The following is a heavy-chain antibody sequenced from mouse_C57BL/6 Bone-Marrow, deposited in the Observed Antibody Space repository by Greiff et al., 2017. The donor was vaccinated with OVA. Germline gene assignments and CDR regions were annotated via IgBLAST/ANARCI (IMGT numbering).Heavy chain of an antibody. CDR3: ARNGYYRYFDV. Sequence: QVQLQQSGPELVKPGASVKISCKASGYAFSSSWMNWVKQRPGKGLEWIGRIYPGDGDTNYNGKFKGKATLTADKSSSTAYMQLSSLTSEDSAVYFCARNGYYRYFDVWGTGTTVTVSS. D-gene: IGHD2-2*01. CDR2: IYPGDGDT. J-gene: IGHJ1*03. V-gene: IGHV1-82*01. CDR1: GYAFSSSW.